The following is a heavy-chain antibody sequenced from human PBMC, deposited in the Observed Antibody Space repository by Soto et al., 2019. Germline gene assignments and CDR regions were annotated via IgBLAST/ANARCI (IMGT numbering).Heavy chain of an antibody. D-gene: IGHD3-3*01. V-gene: IGHV4-39*01. CDR2: IYYSGST. Sequence: SDTLSLTCTVSGGSISSSSYYWGWIRQPPGKGLEWIGSIYYSGSTYYNPSLKSRVTISVDTSKNQFSLKLSSVTAADTAVYYCARHRYNKYDFWSGCRHYYGMDFWGQGTTVTVSS. CDR3: ARHRYNKYDFWSGCRHYYGMDF. J-gene: IGHJ6*02. CDR1: GGSISSSSYY.